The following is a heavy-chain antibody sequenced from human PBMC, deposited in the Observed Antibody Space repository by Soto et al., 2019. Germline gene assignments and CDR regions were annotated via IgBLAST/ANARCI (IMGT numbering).Heavy chain of an antibody. CDR1: GFSLSTSGMC. CDR3: ARTLGHGDYVDYYYYYMDV. V-gene: IGHV2-70*11. Sequence: SGPTLVNPTQTLTLTCTLSGFSLSTSGMCVSWIRQPPGKALEWLARIDWDDDKYYSTSLKTRLTISKDTSKNQVVLTMTNMDPVDTATYYFARTLGHGDYVDYYYYYMDVWGKGTTVTVSS. D-gene: IGHD4-17*01. CDR2: IDWDDDK. J-gene: IGHJ6*03.